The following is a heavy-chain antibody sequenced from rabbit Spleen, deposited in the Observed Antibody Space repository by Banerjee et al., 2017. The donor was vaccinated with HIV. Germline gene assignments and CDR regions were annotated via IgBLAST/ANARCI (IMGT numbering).Heavy chain of an antibody. V-gene: IGHV1S47*01. CDR1: GFDFSSYG. J-gene: IGHJ3*01. CDR2: IDPVFGIT. Sequence: QEQLVESGGGLVQPGGSLKLSCKASGFDFSSYGVSWVRQAPGKGLEWIGYIDPVFGITYYANWVNGRFTISSHNAQNTLFLQLNSLTAADTATYFCARDLDDVIGWNFGFWGPGTLVTVS. D-gene: IGHD2-1*01. CDR3: ARDLDDVIGWNFGF.